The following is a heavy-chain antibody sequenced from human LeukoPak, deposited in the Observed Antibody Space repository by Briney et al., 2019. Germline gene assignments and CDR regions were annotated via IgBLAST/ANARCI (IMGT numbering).Heavy chain of an antibody. Sequence: GGSLRLSCAASGFTFSSYSMNWVRQAPGKGLERVSSISRGSGHIYYADSVKGRFTISRDNARNSLYLQMNSLRAEDTAIYYCARVDAALDYWGQGTLSPSPQ. V-gene: IGHV3-21*01. D-gene: IGHD6-6*01. CDR1: GFTFSSYS. J-gene: IGHJ4*02. CDR2: ISRGSGHI. CDR3: ARVDAALDY.